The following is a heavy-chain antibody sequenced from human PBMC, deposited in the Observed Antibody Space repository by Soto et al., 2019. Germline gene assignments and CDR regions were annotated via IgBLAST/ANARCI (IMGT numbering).Heavy chain of an antibody. V-gene: IGHV4-59*01. CDR2: IYYSGST. CDR1: GGSISTYY. CDR3: ATRVSGSFYGMDV. D-gene: IGHD1-26*01. J-gene: IGHJ6*02. Sequence: NPSETLSLTCTVSGGSISTYYWSWIRQPPGKGLEWIGYIYYSGSTNYNPSLKSRVTMSVDTSKNQFSLKLSSVTAADTAVYYCATRVSGSFYGMDVWGQGTTVTVSS.